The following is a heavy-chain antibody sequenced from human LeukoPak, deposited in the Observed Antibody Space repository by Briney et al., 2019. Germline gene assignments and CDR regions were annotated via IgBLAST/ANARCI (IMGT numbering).Heavy chain of an antibody. CDR2: IYNSEST. CDR3: ASGEPRYSSRIVVGDN. V-gene: IGHV4-39*07. J-gene: IGHJ4*02. D-gene: IGHD3-22*01. Sequence: SETLSLTCTVSGGSISSRSYYWGWIRQPPGKGLEWIVSIYNSESTYYNPSLKSRVTISVDTSKNQLSLKVSSVTAADTAVYYCASGEPRYSSRIVVGDNWGQGTLVTVSS. CDR1: GGSISSRSYY.